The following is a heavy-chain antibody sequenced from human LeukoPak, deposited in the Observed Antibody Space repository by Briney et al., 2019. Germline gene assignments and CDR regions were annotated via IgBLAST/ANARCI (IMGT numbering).Heavy chain of an antibody. Sequence: ASVKVSCKASGYTFTSYSISWVRQAPGQGLEWMGWISAYNGNTNYAQKLQDRVTMTTDTSTSTAYMELRSLRSGDTAVFYCARGYLSYSSTGYYDFWGQGTLVTVSS. V-gene: IGHV1-18*01. D-gene: IGHD3-22*01. CDR3: ARGYLSYSSTGYYDF. CDR2: ISAYNGNT. J-gene: IGHJ4*02. CDR1: GYTFTSYS.